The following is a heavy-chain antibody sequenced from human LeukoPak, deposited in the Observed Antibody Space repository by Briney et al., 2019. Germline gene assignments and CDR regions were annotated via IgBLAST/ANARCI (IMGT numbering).Heavy chain of an antibody. D-gene: IGHD3-10*01. CDR2: INPNSGGT. CDR3: AKGSYGSGSYVDY. V-gene: IGHV1-2*02. CDR1: GYTFTGYY. Sequence: GASVKVSCKASGYTFTGYYMHWVRQAPGQGLEWMGWINPNSGGTNYAQKFQGRVTMTRDTSISTAYMELSRLRAEDTALYYCAKGSYGSGSYVDYRGQGTLITVSS. J-gene: IGHJ4*02.